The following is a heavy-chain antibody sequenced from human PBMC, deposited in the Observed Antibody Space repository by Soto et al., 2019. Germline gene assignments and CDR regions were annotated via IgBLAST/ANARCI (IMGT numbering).Heavy chain of an antibody. J-gene: IGHJ4*02. D-gene: IGHD3-22*01. CDR3: AKGGGTYWSDTSAYSAFDY. V-gene: IGHV4-34*01. CDR1: GGSFSGYY. CDR2: INHSGST. Sequence: SETLSLTCAVYGGSFSGYYWSWIRQPPGKGLEWIGEINHSGSTNYNPSLKSRVTISVDNSKNTLSLQMISLRAEDTAVYYCAKGGGTYWSDTSAYSAFDYWAQGTLVTVS.